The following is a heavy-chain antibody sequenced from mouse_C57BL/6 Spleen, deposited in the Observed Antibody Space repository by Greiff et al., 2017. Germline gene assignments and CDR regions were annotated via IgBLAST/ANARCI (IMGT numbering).Heavy chain of an antibody. CDR1: GYTFTSYT. CDR2: INPSSGYT. Sequence: VQLQQSGAELARPGASVKMSCKASGYTFTSYTMHWVKQRPGQGLAWIGYINPSSGYTKYNQKFKDKATLTADKSSSTAYMQLSSLTSEDSAVYYCARYTTVVPFAYWGQGTLVTVSA. CDR3: ARYTTVVPFAY. J-gene: IGHJ3*01. D-gene: IGHD1-1*01. V-gene: IGHV1-4*01.